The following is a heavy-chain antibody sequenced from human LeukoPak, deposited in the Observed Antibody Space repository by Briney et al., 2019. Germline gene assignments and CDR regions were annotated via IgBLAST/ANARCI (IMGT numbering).Heavy chain of an antibody. V-gene: IGHV4-34*01. D-gene: IGHD3-10*01. J-gene: IGHJ6*03. CDR2: INHSGST. Sequence: SETLSLTCAVYGGSFSGYYWSWIRQPPGKGLEWIGEINHSGSTNYNPSLKSRVTISVDTSKNQFSLKLSSVTAADTAVYYCARQLYASGTYYAPMDVWGKGTTVTISS. CDR3: ARQLYASGTYYAPMDV. CDR1: GGSFSGYY.